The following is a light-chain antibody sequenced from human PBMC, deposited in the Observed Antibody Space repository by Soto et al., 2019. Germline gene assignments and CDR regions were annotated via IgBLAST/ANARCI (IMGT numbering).Light chain of an antibody. Sequence: QSVLTQPRSVSGSPGQSVTSSCTGASGDVCGYNFVSWYQQHPGKAPTLMIFDVSQRPSGVPDRFSGSKSGNTASLTISGLQAEDEADYYCCSYGGSYTWVFCGGTKLTVL. V-gene: IGLV2-11*01. CDR3: CSYGGSYTWV. CDR2: DVS. CDR1: SGDVCGYNF. J-gene: IGLJ3*02.